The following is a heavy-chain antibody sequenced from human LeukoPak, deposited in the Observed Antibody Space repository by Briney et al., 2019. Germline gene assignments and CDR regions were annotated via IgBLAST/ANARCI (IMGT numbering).Heavy chain of an antibody. CDR3: AKQDRVLRYFDWLLPFDY. Sequence: GGSLRLSCAASGFAFDDYAMHWVRQAPGKGLEWVSGISGSGGSTYYADSVKGRFTISRDNSKNTLYLQMNSLRAEDTAVFYCAKQDRVLRYFDWLLPFDYWGQGTLVTVS. V-gene: IGHV3-23*01. D-gene: IGHD3-9*01. CDR2: ISGSGGST. CDR1: GFAFDDYA. J-gene: IGHJ4*02.